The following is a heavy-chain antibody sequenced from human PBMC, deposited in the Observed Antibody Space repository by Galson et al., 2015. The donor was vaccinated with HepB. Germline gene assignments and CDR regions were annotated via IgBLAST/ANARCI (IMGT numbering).Heavy chain of an antibody. V-gene: IGHV4-4*02. J-gene: IGHJ4*02. CDR3: ARGVFLEWLLGYYFDY. D-gene: IGHD3-3*01. CDR1: GGSISSSNW. Sequence: LTCAVSGGSISSSNWWSWVRQPPGKGLEWIGEIYHSGSTNYNPSLKSRVTISVDKSKNQFSLKLSSVTAADTAVYYCARGVFLEWLLGYYFDYWGQGTLVTVSS. CDR2: IYHSGST.